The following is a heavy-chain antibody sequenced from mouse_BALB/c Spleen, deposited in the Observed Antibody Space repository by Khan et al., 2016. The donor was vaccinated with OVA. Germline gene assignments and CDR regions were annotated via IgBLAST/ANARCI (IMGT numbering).Heavy chain of an antibody. J-gene: IGHJ1*01. CDR1: GYTFTNYG. CDR2: INTYTGKA. Sequence: QIQLVQSGPELKKPGETVKISCKASGYTFTNYGMNWVKQAPGKGLKWMGWINTYTGKATYGDDFKGRFALSLETSVSTAYLQINNLINEDMATYFCARISSYWYSDFWGAGTTVTVSS. D-gene: IGHD6-2*01. CDR3: ARISSYWYSDF. V-gene: IGHV9-1*02.